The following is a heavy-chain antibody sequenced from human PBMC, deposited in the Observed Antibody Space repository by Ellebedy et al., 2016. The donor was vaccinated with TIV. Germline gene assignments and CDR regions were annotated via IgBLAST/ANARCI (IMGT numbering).Heavy chain of an antibody. V-gene: IGHV3-21*01. Sequence: GGSLRLSCAASGFTFSSYSMNWVRQAPGKGLEWVSSISSSSYIYYADSVKGRFTISRDNAKNSLYLQMNSLRAEDTAVYYCARSTSSGSYLDYWGQGTLVTVSS. CDR1: GFTFSSYS. D-gene: IGHD1-26*01. CDR2: ISSSSYI. CDR3: ARSTSSGSYLDY. J-gene: IGHJ4*02.